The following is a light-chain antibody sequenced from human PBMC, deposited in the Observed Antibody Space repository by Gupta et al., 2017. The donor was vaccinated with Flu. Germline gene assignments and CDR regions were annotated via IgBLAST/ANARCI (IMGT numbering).Light chain of an antibody. CDR1: QSISNY. CDR2: RAS. CDR3: QQSDSDPLLT. Sequence: SSLSASVGDRVTITCRASQSISNYLHWYKKKPGEAPKLLVYRASSWQMGAPSRSSASGHGTEFTLTISSRHLEDCRRYFCQQSDSDPLLTFGHGTKVDIK. V-gene: IGKV1-39*01. J-gene: IGKJ1*01.